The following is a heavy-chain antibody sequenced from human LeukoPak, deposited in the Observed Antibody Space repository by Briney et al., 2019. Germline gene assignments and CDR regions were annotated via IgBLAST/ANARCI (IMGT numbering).Heavy chain of an antibody. J-gene: IGHJ6*02. CDR2: ISSSSSYI. CDR1: GFTFSSYS. D-gene: IGHD1-1*01. Sequence: PGGSLRLSCAASGFTFSSYSMNWVRQAPGKGLEWVSSISSSSSYIYYADSVKGRFTISRDNSKNTLYLQMNSLRAEDTAVYYCARDRRTGTMGIYYYYGMDVWGQGTTVTVSS. CDR3: ARDRRTGTMGIYYYYGMDV. V-gene: IGHV3-21*01.